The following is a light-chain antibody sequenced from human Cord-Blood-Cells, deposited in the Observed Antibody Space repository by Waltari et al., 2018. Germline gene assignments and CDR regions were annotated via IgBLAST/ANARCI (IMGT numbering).Light chain of an antibody. CDR3: QQYGSSIFT. Sequence: EIVLTQSPCTLSLSPGERATLSCRASQSVSSSYLAWYQQKPGQAPRLLIYGASSRATGIPDRFSGSGSGTDFTLTISRLEPEDVAVYYCQQYGSSIFTFGPGTKVDIK. CDR2: GAS. J-gene: IGKJ3*01. V-gene: IGKV3-20*01. CDR1: QSVSSSY.